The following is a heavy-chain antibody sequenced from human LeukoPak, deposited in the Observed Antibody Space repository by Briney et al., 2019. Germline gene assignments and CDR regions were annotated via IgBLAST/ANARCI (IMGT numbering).Heavy chain of an antibody. CDR3: ARGGSNGIAAADAFDI. CDR2: INPNSGGT. D-gene: IGHD6-13*01. Sequence: ASVKVSCKASGYTFTGYYMRWVRQAPGQGLEWMGWINPNSGGTNYAQKFQGRVTMTRDTSISTAYMELSRLRSDDTAVYYCARGGSNGIAAADAFDIWGQGTMVTVSS. J-gene: IGHJ3*02. V-gene: IGHV1-2*02. CDR1: GYTFTGYY.